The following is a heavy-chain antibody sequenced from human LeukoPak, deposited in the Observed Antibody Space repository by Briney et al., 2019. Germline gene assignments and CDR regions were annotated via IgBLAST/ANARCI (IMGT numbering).Heavy chain of an antibody. CDR1: GFTFSYYY. CDR2: ISSNGGST. CDR3: ARGSLEWLGTIDY. J-gene: IGHJ4*02. D-gene: IGHD3-3*01. V-gene: IGHV3-64*01. Sequence: GGSLRLSCAASGFTFSYYYMSGVRQAPGKGLEYVSAISSNGGSTYYANSVKGRFTISRDNSKNTLYLQMGSLRAEDMAVYYCARGSLEWLGTIDYWGQGTLVTVSS.